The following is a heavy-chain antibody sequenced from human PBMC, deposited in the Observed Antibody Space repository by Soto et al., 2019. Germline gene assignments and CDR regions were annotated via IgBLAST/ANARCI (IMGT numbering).Heavy chain of an antibody. J-gene: IGHJ4*02. Sequence: AIRGSGGSTYYADSVKGRFTISRDNSKNTLYLQMNSLRAEDTAVYYCAKELYYYDSSGYPAHFDYWGQGTLVTVSS. CDR3: AKELYYYDSSGYPAHFDY. D-gene: IGHD3-22*01. V-gene: IGHV3-23*01. CDR2: IRGSGGST.